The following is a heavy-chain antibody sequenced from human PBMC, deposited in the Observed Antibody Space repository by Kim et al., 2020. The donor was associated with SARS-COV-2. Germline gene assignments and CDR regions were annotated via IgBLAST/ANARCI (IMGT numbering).Heavy chain of an antibody. J-gene: IGHJ4*02. CDR2: ISWNSGSI. Sequence: GGSLRLSCAASGFTFGDYAMHWVRQAPGKGLEWVSGISWNSGSIGYADSVKGRFTISRDNAKNSLFLQMNSLRAEDTAFYYCAKAPYYYDSSGPGGYWGQGTLVTVSS. CDR3: AKAPYYYDSSGPGGY. V-gene: IGHV3-9*01. D-gene: IGHD3-22*01. CDR1: GFTFGDYA.